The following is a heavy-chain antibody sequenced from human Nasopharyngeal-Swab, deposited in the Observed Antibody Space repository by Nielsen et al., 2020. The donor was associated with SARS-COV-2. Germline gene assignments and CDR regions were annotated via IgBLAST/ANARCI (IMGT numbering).Heavy chain of an antibody. D-gene: IGHD2-8*01. V-gene: IGHV3-33*01. CDR3: ASEWGAYCTNGVCTPTAGAFDI. CDR2: IWYDGSNK. CDR1: GFTFSSYG. Sequence: GESLKISCAASGFTFSSYGMHWVRQAPGKGLEWVAVIWYDGSNKYYADSVKGRFTISRDNSKNTLYLQMNSLRAEDTAVYYCASEWGAYCTNGVCTPTAGAFDIWGQGTMVTVSS. J-gene: IGHJ3*02.